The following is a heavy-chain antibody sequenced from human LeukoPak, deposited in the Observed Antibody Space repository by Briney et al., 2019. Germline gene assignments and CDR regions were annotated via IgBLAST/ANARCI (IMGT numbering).Heavy chain of an antibody. CDR2: ISVYNGNT. D-gene: IGHD4-17*01. CDR1: GYIFTNYG. J-gene: IGHJ4*02. V-gene: IGHV1-18*01. CDR3: ARTDYGDYSYYFDY. Sequence: ASVKVSCKASGYIFTNYGISWVRQAPGQGLEWMGWISVYNGNTNYAQKLQGRVTMTTDTSTSTAYMELRSLRSDDTAVYYCARTDYGDYSYYFDYWGQGTLVTVSS.